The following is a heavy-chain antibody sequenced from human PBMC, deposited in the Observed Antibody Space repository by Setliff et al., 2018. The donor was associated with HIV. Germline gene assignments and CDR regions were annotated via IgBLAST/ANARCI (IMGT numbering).Heavy chain of an antibody. D-gene: IGHD3-16*01. V-gene: IGHV4-34*01. Sequence: SETLSLTCVVYGGSVSAYEWRWIRQPPGKGLEWIGEAIHSGITYNPSLRSRVTISLDTSKNQFSLNLTSVTAADTAVYYCVRGEYYDVSAIYHDDRWGQGTLVNVSS. J-gene: IGHJ4*02. CDR3: VRGEYYDVSAIYHDDR. CDR2: AIHSGIT. CDR1: GGSVSAYE.